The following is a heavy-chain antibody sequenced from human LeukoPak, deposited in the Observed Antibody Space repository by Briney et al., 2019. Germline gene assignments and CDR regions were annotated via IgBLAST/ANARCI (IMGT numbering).Heavy chain of an antibody. CDR1: GFTFSSYE. Sequence: GGSLRLSCAASGFTFSSYEMNWVRQAPGKGLEWVSYISSSGSTIYYADSVKGRFTISRDNAKNSLYLQMNSLRAEDTAVYYCARFWNDGLYFGRGLYFDYWGQGTLVTVS. D-gene: IGHD1-1*01. CDR3: ARFWNDGLYFGRGLYFDY. V-gene: IGHV3-48*03. CDR2: ISSSGSTI. J-gene: IGHJ4*02.